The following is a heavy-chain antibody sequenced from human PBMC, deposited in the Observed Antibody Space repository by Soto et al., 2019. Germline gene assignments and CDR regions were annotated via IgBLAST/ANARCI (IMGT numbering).Heavy chain of an antibody. CDR3: TRDSFIGVAGDGFEY. D-gene: IGHD6-19*01. V-gene: IGHV3-30-3*01. Sequence: GGSLRLSCAASGFSFSDYAMHWVRQAPGKGLEWLAVISFDASKKYYADSVEGRFTISRDNSKNMLYLQMNSLRGEDTAIYYSTRDSFIGVAGDGFEYWGQGTLGTVSS. J-gene: IGHJ4*02. CDR2: ISFDASKK. CDR1: GFSFSDYA.